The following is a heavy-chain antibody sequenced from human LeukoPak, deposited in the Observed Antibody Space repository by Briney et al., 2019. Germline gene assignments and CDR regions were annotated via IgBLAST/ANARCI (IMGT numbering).Heavy chain of an antibody. CDR3: ARSINYNWITGPTTFDY. J-gene: IGHJ4*02. CDR1: GYTFTGYY. V-gene: IGHV1-2*02. CDR2: INPNSGGT. Sequence: GASVKVSCKASGYTFTGYYMHWVRQAPGQGLEWMGWINPNSGGTNYAQKFQGRVTMTRDTSISTAYMELSRLRSDDTAVYYCARSINYNWITGPTTFDYWGQGTLVTVSS. D-gene: IGHD1-1*01.